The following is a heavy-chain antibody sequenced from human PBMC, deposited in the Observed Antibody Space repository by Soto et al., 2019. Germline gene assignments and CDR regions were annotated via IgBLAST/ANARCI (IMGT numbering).Heavy chain of an antibody. J-gene: IGHJ5*02. CDR2: IDPSDSYT. V-gene: IGHV5-10-1*01. D-gene: IGHD6-13*01. CDR1: GYSFTSYW. CDR3: ARHNRYSSTWFEGWFDP. Sequence: GESLKISCKGSGYSFTSYWISWVRQMPGKGLEWMGRIDPSDSYTNYSPSFQGHVTISADKSISTAYLQWSSLKASGTAMYYCARHNRYSSTWFEGWFDPWGQGTLVTVSS.